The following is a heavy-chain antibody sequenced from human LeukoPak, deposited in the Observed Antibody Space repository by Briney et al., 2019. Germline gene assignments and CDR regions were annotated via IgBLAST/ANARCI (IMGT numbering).Heavy chain of an antibody. CDR1: GFTFSSYA. V-gene: IGHV3-66*01. J-gene: IGHJ3*02. CDR2: IYSGGNT. CDR3: AKVFSSYGDAFDI. D-gene: IGHD6-6*01. Sequence: GGSLRLSCAASGFTFSSYAMSWVRQAPGKGLEWVSVIYSGGNTHYADSVKGRFTISRDNSKNTLYLQMNSLRAEDTAVYYCAKVFSSYGDAFDIWGQGTLVTVSS.